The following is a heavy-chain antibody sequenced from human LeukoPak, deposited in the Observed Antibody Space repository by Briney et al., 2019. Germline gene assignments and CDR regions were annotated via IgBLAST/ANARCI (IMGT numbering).Heavy chain of an antibody. D-gene: IGHD3-10*01. V-gene: IGHV3-21*01. Sequence: GGSLRLSCAASGFTFSSYSMNWVRQAPGKGLEWVSSISSSSSYIYYADSVKGRFTISRDNAKNSLYLQMNSLRAEDTAVYYCARDYYGSGSYPLFDYWGQGTLVTVSS. CDR3: ARDYYGSGSYPLFDY. CDR2: ISSSSSYI. J-gene: IGHJ4*02. CDR1: GFTFSSYS.